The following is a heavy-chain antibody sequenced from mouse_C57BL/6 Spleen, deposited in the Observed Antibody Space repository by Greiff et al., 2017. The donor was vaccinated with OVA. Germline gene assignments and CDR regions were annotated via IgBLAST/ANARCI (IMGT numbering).Heavy chain of an antibody. CDR1: GYTFTSYW. J-gene: IGHJ4*01. D-gene: IGHD1-1*01. CDR3: AREETTVVAKDYAMDY. Sequence: QVQLQQPGAELVKPGASVKLSCKASGYTFTSYWMHWVKQRPGRGLEWIGRIDPNSGGTKYNEKFKSKATLTVDKPSSTAYMQLSSLTSEDSAVYYCAREETTVVAKDYAMDYWGQGTSVTVSS. V-gene: IGHV1-72*01. CDR2: IDPNSGGT.